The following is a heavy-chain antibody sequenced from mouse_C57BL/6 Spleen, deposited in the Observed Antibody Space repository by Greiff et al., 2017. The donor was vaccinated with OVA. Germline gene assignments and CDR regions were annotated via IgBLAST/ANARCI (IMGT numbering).Heavy chain of an antibody. V-gene: IGHV1-82*01. CDR2: IYPGDGDT. J-gene: IGHJ2*01. D-gene: IGHD1-1*01. CDR3: ARSYGSSYKRDY. CDR1: GYAFSSSW. Sequence: QVQLQQSGPELVKPGASVKISCKASGYAFSSSWMNWVKQRPGKGLEWIGRIYPGDGDTNYNGKFKGKATLTADKSSSTAYMQLSSLTSEDSAVYFCARSYGSSYKRDYWGQGTTLTVSS.